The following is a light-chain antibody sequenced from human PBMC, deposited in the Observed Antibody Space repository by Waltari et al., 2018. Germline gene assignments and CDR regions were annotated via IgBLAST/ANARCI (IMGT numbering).Light chain of an antibody. Sequence: CRASQSICKYLAWYQQKPGQAPRLLIYHASSRAAGIPDRFSGSGSGTDFSLTISRLEPEDFAVYYCQHYESLPVTFGQGTKVEIK. J-gene: IGKJ1*01. CDR3: QHYESLPVT. V-gene: IGKV3-20*01. CDR1: QSICKY. CDR2: HAS.